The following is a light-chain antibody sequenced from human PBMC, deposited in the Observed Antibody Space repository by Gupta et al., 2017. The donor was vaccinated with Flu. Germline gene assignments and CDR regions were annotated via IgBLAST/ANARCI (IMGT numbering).Light chain of an antibody. CDR3: QQSDSTPPWT. J-gene: IGKJ1*01. CDR1: QSISSY. CDR2: AAS. V-gene: IGKV1-39*01. Sequence: DIQMTQSPSSLSASVGDRVTITCRASQSISSYLNWYQQKPGKAPKLLIYAASSLQSGVPSRFSGSGSGTDFTLTISSRQPEDFATYSCQQSDSTPPWTFGQGTKVEIK.